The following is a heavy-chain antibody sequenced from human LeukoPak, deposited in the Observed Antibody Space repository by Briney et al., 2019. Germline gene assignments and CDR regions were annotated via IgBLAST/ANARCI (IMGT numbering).Heavy chain of an antibody. D-gene: IGHD3-3*01. Sequence: PGGSLRLSCAASGFTFSSYNMNWVRQAPGKGLEWVSSISSSSSYIYYADSVKGRFTISRDNAKNSLYLQMNSLRAEDTAVYYCAYYDFWSGSGLRWGQGTLVTVSS. CDR3: AYYDFWSGSGLR. CDR2: ISSSSSYI. CDR1: GFTFSSYN. J-gene: IGHJ4*02. V-gene: IGHV3-21*01.